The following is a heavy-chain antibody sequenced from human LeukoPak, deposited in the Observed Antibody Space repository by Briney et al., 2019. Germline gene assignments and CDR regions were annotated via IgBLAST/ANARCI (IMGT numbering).Heavy chain of an antibody. CDR2: ISFSGST. Sequence: SETLSLTCTVFGGSISNNDWSWIRQPPGKGLEWIGYISFSGSTNYNPSLKSRATISADTSNNQFSLRLSSVTAADTAVYYCARELSSGWLDYWGQGILVTVSS. CDR3: ARELSSGWLDY. J-gene: IGHJ4*02. CDR1: GGSISNND. V-gene: IGHV4-59*01. D-gene: IGHD6-19*01.